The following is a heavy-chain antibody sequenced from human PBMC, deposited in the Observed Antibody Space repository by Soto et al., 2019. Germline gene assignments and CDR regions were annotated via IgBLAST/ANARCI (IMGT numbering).Heavy chain of an antibody. J-gene: IGHJ3*02. CDR2: ISSSSSTI. Sequence: GGSLRLSCAASGFTFSSYSMNWVRQAPGKGLEWVSYISSSSSTIYYADSVKGRFTISRDNAKNSLYLQMNSLRAEDTAVYYCATITSFAFDIWGQGTMVTVSS. V-gene: IGHV3-48*01. CDR1: GFTFSSYS. CDR3: ATITSFAFDI. D-gene: IGHD3-3*01.